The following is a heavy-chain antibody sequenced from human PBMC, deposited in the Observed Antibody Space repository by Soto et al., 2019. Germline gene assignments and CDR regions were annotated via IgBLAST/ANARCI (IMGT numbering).Heavy chain of an antibody. V-gene: IGHV5-51*01. J-gene: IGHJ4*02. CDR3: ATLLSNWVWRY. CDR1: GYTFTNYW. D-gene: IGHD7-27*01. CDR2: IYPGDSDT. Sequence: EVQLVQSGAEVKKPGESLKISCKGSGYTFTNYWIGWLRQMPGKGLEWMGIIYPGDSDTRYSPSFQGQVTISADKSINTAYLQWSTLKASDTAMYYCATLLSNWVWRYWGQGALVTVSS.